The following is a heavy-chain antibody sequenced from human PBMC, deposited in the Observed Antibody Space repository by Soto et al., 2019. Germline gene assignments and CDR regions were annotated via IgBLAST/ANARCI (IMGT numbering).Heavy chain of an antibody. V-gene: IGHV3-33*01. CDR2: IWYDGSNK. CDR3: ARDGYCSGGSCYSVPVFDY. J-gene: IGHJ4*02. Sequence: PGGSLRLSCAASGLTFSSYGMHWVRQAPGKGLEWVAVIWYDGSNKYYADSVKGRFTISRDNSKNTLYLQMNSLRAEDTAVYYCARDGYCSGGSCYSVPVFDYWGQGILVTVSS. CDR1: GLTFSSYG. D-gene: IGHD2-15*01.